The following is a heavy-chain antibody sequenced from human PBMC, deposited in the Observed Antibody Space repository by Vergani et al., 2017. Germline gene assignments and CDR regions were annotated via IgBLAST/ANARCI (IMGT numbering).Heavy chain of an antibody. D-gene: IGHD5-18*01. Sequence: EVELVQSGPEMRKPGESLKISCKGSEYSFGNYWIGWVRQMPGKGLEWMGIIYPADSDTRYSPSFQGQVTISADKSISTAFLQWDSLKASDTALYYCARRAVDTAMVDYWGQGTLVTVSS. CDR1: EYSFGNYW. J-gene: IGHJ4*02. CDR2: IYPADSDT. V-gene: IGHV5-51*03. CDR3: ARRAVDTAMVDY.